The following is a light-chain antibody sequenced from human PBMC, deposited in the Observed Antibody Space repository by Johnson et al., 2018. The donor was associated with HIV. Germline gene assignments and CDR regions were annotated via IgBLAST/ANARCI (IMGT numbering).Light chain of an antibody. Sequence: QSVLTQPPSVSAAPGQSVTISCSGSSSNIGNNYVSWYQHLPGTAPNLLIYDNDKPPSGIHDRFSGPRSGTSATLHITALQTGDDADYYCGAWDSVLTAGVFGTGTKVTVL. V-gene: IGLV1-51*01. CDR3: GAWDSVLTAGV. J-gene: IGLJ1*01. CDR1: SSNIGNNY. CDR2: DND.